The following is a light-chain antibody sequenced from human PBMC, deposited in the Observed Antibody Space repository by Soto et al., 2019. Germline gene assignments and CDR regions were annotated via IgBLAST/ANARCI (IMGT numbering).Light chain of an antibody. CDR2: DAS. J-gene: IGKJ5*01. Sequence: EIVFTQSLPTLALCPWERASLSCRASQSVSSYLAWYQQKPGQAPRLLIYDASNRATGIPARFSGSGSGTDFTLTITTLQPQDVGIYYCQQCNATPLTFGQGTRLEIK. V-gene: IGKV3-11*01. CDR3: QQCNATPLT. CDR1: QSVSSY.